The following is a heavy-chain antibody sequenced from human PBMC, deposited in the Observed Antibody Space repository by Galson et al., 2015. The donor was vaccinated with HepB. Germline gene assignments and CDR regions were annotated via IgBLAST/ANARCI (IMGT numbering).Heavy chain of an antibody. V-gene: IGHV4-34*01. Sequence: SETLSLTCAVYGGSFSGYYWSWIRQPPGKGLEWIGEINHSGSTNYNPSLKSRVTISVDTSKNQFSLKLSSVTAADTAVYYCARGRYGVTVTTRRNNWFDPWGQGTLVTVSS. J-gene: IGHJ5*02. CDR3: ARGRYGVTVTTRRNNWFDP. CDR2: INHSGST. CDR1: GGSFSGYY. D-gene: IGHD4-17*01.